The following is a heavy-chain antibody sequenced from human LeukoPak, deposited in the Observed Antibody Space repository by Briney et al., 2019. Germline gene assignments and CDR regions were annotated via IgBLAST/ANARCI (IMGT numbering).Heavy chain of an antibody. D-gene: IGHD3-9*01. V-gene: IGHV3-7*03. Sequence: PGGSLGLSCAAPGFTFSSYWMSWVRQAPGKGLEWVANIKQDGSEKYYVDSVKGRFTISRDNAKNSLYLQMNSLRAEDTAVYYCARDPPTGDWLPLFDYWGQGTLVTVSS. CDR2: IKQDGSEK. CDR3: ARDPPTGDWLPLFDY. J-gene: IGHJ4*02. CDR1: GFTFSSYW.